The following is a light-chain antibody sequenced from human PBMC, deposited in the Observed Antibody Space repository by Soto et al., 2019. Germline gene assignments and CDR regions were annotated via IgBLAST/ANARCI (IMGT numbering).Light chain of an antibody. CDR2: DVT. V-gene: IGLV2-14*03. CDR1: SSDVGGYDH. Sequence: QSVLTQPASVSGSPGQSITISCTGTSSDVGGYDHVSWYQQHPGKAPKLIIYDVTVRPSGISRRFSGSKSDNTASLAVSGLQPEDEADYYCSSYTNKDTLLFGGGTKLDRP. J-gene: IGLJ3*02. CDR3: SSYTNKDTLL.